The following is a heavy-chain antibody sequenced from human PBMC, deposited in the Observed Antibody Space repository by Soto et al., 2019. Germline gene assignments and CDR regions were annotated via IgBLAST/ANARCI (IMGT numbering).Heavy chain of an antibody. V-gene: IGHV3-30*18. Sequence: QVQLVESGGGVVQPGRSLRLSCAASGFTFNNYGMHWVRQAPGKGLEWVATISNDGSEKYYADSVKGPLTISRDNSKNTVYLQMNSLRAEETAVYYCAKDQGIAASHGIDWGQGTMVTVSS. CDR2: ISNDGSEK. D-gene: IGHD6-13*01. J-gene: IGHJ3*01. CDR1: GFTFNNYG. CDR3: AKDQGIAASHGID.